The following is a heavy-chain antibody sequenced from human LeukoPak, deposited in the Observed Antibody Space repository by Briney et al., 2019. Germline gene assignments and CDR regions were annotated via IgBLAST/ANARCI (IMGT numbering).Heavy chain of an antibody. CDR1: GGSISSYY. CDR3: ARGSITYDSSGYAFDI. CDR2: INHSGST. Sequence: SETLSLTCTVSGGSISSYYWSWIRQPPGKGLEWIGEINHSGSTNYNPSLKSRVTISVDTSKNQFSLKLSSVTAADTAVYYCARGSITYDSSGYAFDIWGQGTMVTVSS. D-gene: IGHD3-22*01. V-gene: IGHV4-34*01. J-gene: IGHJ3*02.